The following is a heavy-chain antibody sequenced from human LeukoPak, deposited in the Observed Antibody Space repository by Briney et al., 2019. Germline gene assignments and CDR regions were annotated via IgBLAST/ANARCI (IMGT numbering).Heavy chain of an antibody. CDR1: GYTFTGSY. CDR2: INLNSGGT. Sequence: ASVKVSCKASGYTFTGSYMHWVRQAPGQGLEWMGWINLNSGGTKYAQKFQGRVTMTRDTSISTAYMELSRLRSDDTAVYYCARDRGQQWLPDFWGQGTLVTVSS. CDR3: ARDRGQQWLPDF. J-gene: IGHJ4*02. D-gene: IGHD6-19*01. V-gene: IGHV1-2*02.